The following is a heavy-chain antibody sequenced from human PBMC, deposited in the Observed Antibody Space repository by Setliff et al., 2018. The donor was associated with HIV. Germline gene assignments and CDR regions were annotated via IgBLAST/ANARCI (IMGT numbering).Heavy chain of an antibody. V-gene: IGHV1-69*10. CDR3: ARARTRVQGGISLYYMDV. D-gene: IGHD2-8*02. CDR2: IIPILGIA. Sequence: SVKVSCKASGGTFSSYAISWVRQAPGQGLEWMGGIIPILGIANYAQKFQGRVTITTDESTSTAYMKLSSLRSEDTAVYYCARARTRVQGGISLYYMDVWGKGTTVTVSS. J-gene: IGHJ6*03. CDR1: GGTFSSYA.